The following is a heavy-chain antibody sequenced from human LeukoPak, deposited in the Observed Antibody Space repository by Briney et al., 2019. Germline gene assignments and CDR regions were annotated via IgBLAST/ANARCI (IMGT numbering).Heavy chain of an antibody. J-gene: IGHJ5*02. Sequence: PSETLSLTCAVYGGSFSGYYWSWIRQPPGKGLEWIGEINHSGSTNYNPSLKSRVTISVDTSKNQFSLKLSSVTAADTAVYYCARVVMATSYNWFDPWGQGTLVTVSS. V-gene: IGHV4-34*01. CDR2: INHSGST. CDR1: GGSFSGYY. CDR3: ARVVMATSYNWFDP. D-gene: IGHD5-24*01.